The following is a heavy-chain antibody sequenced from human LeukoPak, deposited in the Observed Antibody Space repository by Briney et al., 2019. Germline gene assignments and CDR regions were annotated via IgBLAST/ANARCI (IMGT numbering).Heavy chain of an antibody. CDR1: GYSISSGYY. CDR3: ARIVNQLLLGDGPRFDY. Sequence: PSETLSLTYTVSGYSISSGYYWGWIRQPPGKGLEWIGSIYHSGSTYYNPSLKSRVTISVDTSKNQFSLKLSSVTAADTAVYYCARIVNQLLLGDGPRFDYWGQGTLVTVSS. J-gene: IGHJ4*02. V-gene: IGHV4-38-2*02. D-gene: IGHD2-2*01. CDR2: IYHSGST.